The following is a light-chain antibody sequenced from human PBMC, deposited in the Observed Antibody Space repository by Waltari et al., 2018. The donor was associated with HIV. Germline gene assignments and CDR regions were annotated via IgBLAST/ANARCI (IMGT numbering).Light chain of an antibody. CDR1: SSDVGDYDY. Sequence: QYALTQPASVSGSPGQSITISCTGTSSDVGDYDYVPWYQQHPGKVPKLLIYDVYNRPSRISNRFSGSKSGNTASLTISGLQAEDEAHYYCASFTSGRLNVFGTGTKVTVL. CDR3: ASFTSGRLNV. J-gene: IGLJ1*01. CDR2: DVY. V-gene: IGLV2-14*03.